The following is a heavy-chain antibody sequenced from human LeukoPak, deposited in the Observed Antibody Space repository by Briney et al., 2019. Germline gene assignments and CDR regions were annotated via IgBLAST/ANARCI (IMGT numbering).Heavy chain of an antibody. CDR2: ISYDGSNK. Sequence: GGSLRLSCAASGFTFSSYAMHWDRQAPGKGLEWVVVISYDGSNKYYADSVKGRFTISRDNFKNTLYLQMNSLRAEDTAVYYCARALPIAVADLFDYWGQGTLVTVSS. CDR3: ARALPIAVADLFDY. D-gene: IGHD6-19*01. CDR1: GFTFSSYA. J-gene: IGHJ4*02. V-gene: IGHV3-30*04.